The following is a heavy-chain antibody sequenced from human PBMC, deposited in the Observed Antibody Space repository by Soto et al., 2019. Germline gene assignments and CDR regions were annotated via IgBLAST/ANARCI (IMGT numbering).Heavy chain of an antibody. V-gene: IGHV5-51*01. Sequence: GESLKISCKGSGYSFTSYWIGWVRQMPGKCLEWMWIIYPGDSDTRYSPSFQGQVTISADKSISTAYPQWSSLKASDTAMYYCARLIRRITMVRGVINPDYYYYGMDVWGQGTTVTVSS. CDR1: GYSFTSYW. J-gene: IGHJ6*02. D-gene: IGHD3-10*01. CDR3: ARLIRRITMVRGVINPDYYYYGMDV. CDR2: IYPGDSDT.